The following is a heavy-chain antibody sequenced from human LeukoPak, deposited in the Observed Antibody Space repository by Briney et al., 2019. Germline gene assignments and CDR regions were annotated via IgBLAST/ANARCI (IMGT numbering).Heavy chain of an antibody. D-gene: IGHD6-19*01. V-gene: IGHV4-59*08. CDR1: GGSMSPYH. CDR3: ARAVSGRFDY. Sequence: PSETLSLTCTVSGGSMSPYHWGWIRQPPGKGLEWTGYIYYSGSANYNPSLNSRVTISVDTSKNQFSLRLSSVTAADTAIYYCARAVSGRFDYWGQGTLVTVSS. J-gene: IGHJ4*02. CDR2: IYYSGSA.